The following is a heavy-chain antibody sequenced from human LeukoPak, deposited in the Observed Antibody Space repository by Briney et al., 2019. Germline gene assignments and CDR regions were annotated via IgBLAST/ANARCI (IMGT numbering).Heavy chain of an antibody. D-gene: IGHD4-17*01. J-gene: IGHJ4*02. CDR2: IIPIFGTA. CDR3: ASRANYGDYGLDY. V-gene: IGHV1-69*05. Sequence: SVKVSCKSSGGIFSSFAISWVRQDPGQGLEWMGGIIPIFGTANYAQKFQGRVTITTDESTSTAYMELSSLRSEDTAVYYCASRANYGDYGLDYWGEGTLVTVSS. CDR1: GGIFSSFA.